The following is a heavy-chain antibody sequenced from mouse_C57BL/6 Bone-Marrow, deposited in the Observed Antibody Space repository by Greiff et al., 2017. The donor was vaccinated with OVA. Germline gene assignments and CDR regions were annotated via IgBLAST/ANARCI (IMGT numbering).Heavy chain of an antibody. Sequence: QVQLKESGAELARPGASVKLSCKASGYTFTSYGISWVKQRTGRGLEWIGEIYPRSGNTYYNEKFKGKATLTDDKSSSTAYMELRSLTSEDSSVYCCSRPLYYYCSSYLWYFDVWGTGTTVTVSS. CDR3: SRPLYYYCSSYLWYFDV. CDR1: GYTFTSYG. J-gene: IGHJ1*03. V-gene: IGHV1-81*01. CDR2: IYPRSGNT. D-gene: IGHD1-1*01.